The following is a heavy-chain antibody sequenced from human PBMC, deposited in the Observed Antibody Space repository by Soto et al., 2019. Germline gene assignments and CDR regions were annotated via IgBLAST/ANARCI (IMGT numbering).Heavy chain of an antibody. CDR1: GFTFSSYT. CDR2: ISSSSSYI. CDR3: ASGAAFYYDTSRY. J-gene: IGHJ4*02. Sequence: GGSLRLSCAASGFTFSSYTMNWVRQASGKGLEWVSSISSSSSYIYYSDSVKGRFTISRDTSKSTLSLQMTSLRPEDTAVYYCASGAAFYYDTSRYWGQGTLVTVSS. V-gene: IGHV3-21*01. D-gene: IGHD3-22*01.